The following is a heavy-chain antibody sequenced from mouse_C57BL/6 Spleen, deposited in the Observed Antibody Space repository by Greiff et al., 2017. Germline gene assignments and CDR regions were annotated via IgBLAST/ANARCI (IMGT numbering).Heavy chain of an antibody. CDR1: GYAFSSSW. CDR3: ARRYSNYEFDY. CDR2: IYPGDGDT. Sequence: VKLQESGPELVKPGASVKISCKASGYAFSSSWMNWVKQRPGKGLEWIGRIYPGDGDTNYNGKFKGKATLTADKSSSTAYMQLSSLTSEDSAVYFCARRYSNYEFDYWGQGTTLTVSS. V-gene: IGHV1-82*01. D-gene: IGHD2-5*01. J-gene: IGHJ2*01.